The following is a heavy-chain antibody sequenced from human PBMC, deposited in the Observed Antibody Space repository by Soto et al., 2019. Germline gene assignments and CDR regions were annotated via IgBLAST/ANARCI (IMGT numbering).Heavy chain of an antibody. J-gene: IGHJ4*02. CDR2: LSGSGTST. CDR1: GFSFVNYA. CDR3: AKATTNGGWFNPFDS. V-gene: IGHV3-23*01. D-gene: IGHD6-19*01. Sequence: GGSLRLSCAASGFSFVNYAMNWVRQAPGKGLEWVSGLSGSGTSTYYADSVKGRFTISRDNSRDTLFLQMNSLTTDDTAVYYCAKATTNGGWFNPFDSWGQGALVTVSS.